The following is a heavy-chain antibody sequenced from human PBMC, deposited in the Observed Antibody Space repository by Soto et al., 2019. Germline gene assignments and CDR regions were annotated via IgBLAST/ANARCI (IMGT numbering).Heavy chain of an antibody. D-gene: IGHD3-22*01. CDR1: GYTFTSYG. CDR3: ARGAYYYDSSGYYYDGNWFDP. Sequence: QVQLVQSGAEVKKPGASVKVSCKASGYTFTSYGISWVRQAPGQGLEWMGWISAYNGNTNYAQKLQGRVTMTTDTATSTAYMELRSLRSDDTAVYYCARGAYYYDSSGYYYDGNWFDPWGQGTLVTVSS. V-gene: IGHV1-18*01. J-gene: IGHJ5*02. CDR2: ISAYNGNT.